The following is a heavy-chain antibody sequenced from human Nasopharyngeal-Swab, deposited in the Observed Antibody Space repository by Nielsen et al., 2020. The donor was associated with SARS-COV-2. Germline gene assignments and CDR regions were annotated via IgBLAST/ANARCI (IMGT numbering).Heavy chain of an antibody. D-gene: IGHD6-13*01. V-gene: IGHV3-48*04. CDR2: ISSSGSTI. Sequence: GGSLRLSCAASGFTFSSYGMHWVRQAPGKGLEWVSYISSSGSTIYYADSVKGRFTISRDNAKNSLYLQMNSLRAEDTAVYYCAADYSSSWYRDFQHWGQGTLVTVSS. J-gene: IGHJ1*01. CDR3: AADYSSSWYRDFQH. CDR1: GFTFSSYG.